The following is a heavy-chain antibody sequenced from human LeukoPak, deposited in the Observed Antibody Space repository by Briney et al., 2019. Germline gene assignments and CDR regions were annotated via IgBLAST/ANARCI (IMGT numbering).Heavy chain of an antibody. V-gene: IGHV4-59*12. Sequence: PSETLSLTCTVSGGSISSYYWSWIRQPPGKGLEWIGYIYYSGSTNYNPSLKSRVTISVDRSKNQFSLKLSSVTAADTAVYYCARVSAGTFDYWGQGTLVTVSS. CDR2: IYYSGST. CDR3: ARVSAGTFDY. D-gene: IGHD6-13*01. J-gene: IGHJ4*02. CDR1: GGSISSYY.